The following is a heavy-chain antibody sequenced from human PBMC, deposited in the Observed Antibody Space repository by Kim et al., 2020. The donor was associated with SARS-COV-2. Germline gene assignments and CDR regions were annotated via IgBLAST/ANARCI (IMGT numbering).Heavy chain of an antibody. CDR2: IRPYNGDT. CDR3: AKDGYGGFEVS. J-gene: IGHJ5*02. Sequence: ASVKVSCKASGYTFTSSGISWLRQAPGQGPEWMAWIRPYNGDTAYAQKLQDRVTVTTDTSTSTAYMELRDLRSDDTAVYYCAKDGYGGFEVSWGQGTLVTVSS. V-gene: IGHV1-18*01. D-gene: IGHD5-12*01. CDR1: GYTFTSSG.